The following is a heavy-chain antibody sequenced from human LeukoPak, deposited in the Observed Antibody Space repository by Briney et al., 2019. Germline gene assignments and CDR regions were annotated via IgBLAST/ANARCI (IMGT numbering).Heavy chain of an antibody. CDR3: ASTMRSIAAAGNWFDP. D-gene: IGHD6-13*01. CDR1: GGSISSSSYY. CDR2: IYYSGST. J-gene: IGHJ5*02. Sequence: PSETLSLTCTVSGGSISSSSYYWSWIRQPPGKGLEWIGYIYYSGSTNYNPSLKSRVTISVDTSKNQFSLKLSSVTAADTAVYYCASTMRSIAAAGNWFDPWGQGTLVTVSS. V-gene: IGHV4-61*01.